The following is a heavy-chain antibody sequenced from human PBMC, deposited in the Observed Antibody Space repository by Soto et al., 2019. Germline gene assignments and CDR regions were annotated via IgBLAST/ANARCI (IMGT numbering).Heavy chain of an antibody. V-gene: IGHV3-23*01. CDR1: GFTFSSYA. Sequence: GGSLRLSCAASGFTFSSYAMSWVRQAPGKGLEWVSAISGSGGSTYYADSVKGRFTISRDNSKNTLYLQMNSLRAEDTAVYYCARRGRGYSGYDWIGPDNDYWGQGTLVTVSS. D-gene: IGHD5-12*01. CDR2: ISGSGGST. J-gene: IGHJ4*02. CDR3: ARRGRGYSGYDWIGPDNDY.